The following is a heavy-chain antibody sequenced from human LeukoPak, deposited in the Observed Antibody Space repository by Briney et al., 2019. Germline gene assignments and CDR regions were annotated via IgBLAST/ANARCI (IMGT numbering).Heavy chain of an antibody. V-gene: IGHV3-21*01. CDR2: ITTSSSYI. Sequence: KSGGSLRLSCAASGFTFSSYAMNWVRQAPGKGLEWVSSITTSSSYIYYADSVKGRFTISRDDAKNSLYLQMNSLRAEDTAVYYCARYPAAAGTVWFDPWGQGTLVTVSS. CDR1: GFTFSSYA. CDR3: ARYPAAAGTVWFDP. J-gene: IGHJ5*02. D-gene: IGHD6-13*01.